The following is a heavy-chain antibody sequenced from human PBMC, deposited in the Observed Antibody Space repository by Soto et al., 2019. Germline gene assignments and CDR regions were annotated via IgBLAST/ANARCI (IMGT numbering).Heavy chain of an antibody. D-gene: IGHD2-2*01. CDR2: IIPIFGTA. CDR1: GGTLSSYA. CDR3: ASSRMVPAATALSYYYGMDV. J-gene: IGHJ6*02. V-gene: IGHV1-69*06. Sequence: GASVKVSCKASGGTLSSYAISWVRQAPGQGLEWMGGIIPIFGTANYAQKFQGRVTITADKSTSTAYMELSSLRSEDTAVYYCASSRMVPAATALSYYYGMDVWGQGTTVTVSS.